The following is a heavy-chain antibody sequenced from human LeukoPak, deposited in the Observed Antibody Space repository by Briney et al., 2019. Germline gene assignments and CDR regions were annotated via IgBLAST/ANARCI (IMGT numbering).Heavy chain of an antibody. CDR2: INHSGST. J-gene: IGHJ4*02. V-gene: IGHV4-34*01. Sequence: PSETLSLTCAVYGGSFSGYYWSWIRQPPGKGLEWIGEINHSGSTNYNPSLKSRVTISVDTSKNQFSLKLSSVTAADTAVYYCARSNGDYYFDYWGQGTLVTVSS. D-gene: IGHD4-17*01. CDR3: ARSNGDYYFDY. CDR1: GGSFSGYY.